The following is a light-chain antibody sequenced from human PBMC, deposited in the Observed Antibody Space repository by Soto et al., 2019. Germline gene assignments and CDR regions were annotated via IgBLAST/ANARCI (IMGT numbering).Light chain of an antibody. V-gene: IGKV3-11*01. J-gene: IGKJ1*01. CDR3: QQRSNWPGT. CDR2: DAS. Sequence: DIVMTQSPATLSVSPGERATLSCRASQSVTRYLAWYQQKPGQAPRLLIYDASNRATGIPARFSGSGSGTDFTLTISSLEPEDFAVYYCQQRSNWPGTFGQGTKVDI. CDR1: QSVTRY.